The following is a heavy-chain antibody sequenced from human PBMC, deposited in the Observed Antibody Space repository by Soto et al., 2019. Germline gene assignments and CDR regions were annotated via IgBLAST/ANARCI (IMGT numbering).Heavy chain of an antibody. Sequence: GASVKVSCKASGGTFSSYISWVRQAPGQGLEWMGRIIPILGIANYAQKFQGRVTITADKSTSTAYMELSSLRSEDTAVYYCASRIDYDSSGSYFDYWGQGTLVTVSS. J-gene: IGHJ4*02. CDR3: ASRIDYDSSGSYFDY. CDR1: GGTFSSY. D-gene: IGHD3-22*01. CDR2: IIPILGIA. V-gene: IGHV1-69*02.